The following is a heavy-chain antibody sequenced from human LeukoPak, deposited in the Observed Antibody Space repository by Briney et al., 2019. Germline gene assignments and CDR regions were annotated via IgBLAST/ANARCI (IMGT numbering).Heavy chain of an antibody. CDR1: GGSFSGYY. D-gene: IGHD3-22*01. Sequence: KASETLSLTCAVYGGSFSGYYWSWIRQPPGKGLEWIGEINHSGSTNYNPSLKSRVTISVDTSKNQFSLKLSSVTAADTAVYYCARGQTRYYDSSGYYFHHSKSPDYWGQGTLVTVSS. V-gene: IGHV4-34*01. CDR3: ARGQTRYYDSSGYYFHHSKSPDY. J-gene: IGHJ4*02. CDR2: INHSGST.